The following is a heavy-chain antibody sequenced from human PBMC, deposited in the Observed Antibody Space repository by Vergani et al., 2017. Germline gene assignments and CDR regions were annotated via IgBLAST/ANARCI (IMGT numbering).Heavy chain of an antibody. CDR2: IIPILGIA. V-gene: IGHV1-69*08. D-gene: IGHD4-17*01. Sequence: QVQLVQSGAEVKKPGSSVKVSCKASGGTFSSYTISWVRQAPGQGLEWMGRIIPILGIANYAQKFQGRVTITADKSTSTAYMELSSLRSEETAVYYCARDLSQTTMTTDDAFDIWGQGTMVTVSS. J-gene: IGHJ3*02. CDR1: GGTFSSYT. CDR3: ARDLSQTTMTTDDAFDI.